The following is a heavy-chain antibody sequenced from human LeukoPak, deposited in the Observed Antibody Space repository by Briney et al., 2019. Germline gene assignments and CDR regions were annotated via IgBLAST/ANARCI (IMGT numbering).Heavy chain of an antibody. V-gene: IGHV3-9*03. CDR3: AKALSSSFTGSSWEY. D-gene: IGHD6-6*01. J-gene: IGHJ4*02. CDR1: GFTFDDYT. Sequence: GGSLRLSCAASGFTFDDYTMHWIRQAPGKGLEWVSGINWNGGKIGYADSVKGRFTISRDSAKSSLYLQMNTLRAEDMAFYYCAKALSSSFTGSSWEYWGQGTLVTVSS. CDR2: INWNGGKI.